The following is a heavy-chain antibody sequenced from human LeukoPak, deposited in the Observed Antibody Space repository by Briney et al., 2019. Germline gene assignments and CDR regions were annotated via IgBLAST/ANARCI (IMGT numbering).Heavy chain of an antibody. CDR1: GGTFSSYA. CDR2: IIPIFGTA. V-gene: IGHV1-69*01. CDR3: ARGGSYLGYFDY. Sequence: ASVKVSCKASGGTFSSYAISWVRQAPGQGLEWMGGIIPIFGTANYAQKFQGRVTITADESTSTAYMELSSLRSEDTAVYYCARGGSYLGYFDYWGQGTLVTVSS. J-gene: IGHJ4*02. D-gene: IGHD1-26*01.